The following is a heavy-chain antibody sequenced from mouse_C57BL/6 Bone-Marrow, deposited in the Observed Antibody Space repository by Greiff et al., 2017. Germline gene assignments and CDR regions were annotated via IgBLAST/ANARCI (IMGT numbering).Heavy chain of an antibody. V-gene: IGHV1-64*01. D-gene: IGHD2-4*01. Sequence: VQLQQPGAELVKPGASVQLSCKASGYTFTSYWMHWVKQRPGQGLEWIGMIHPNSGSTNYKEKFKSKATLTVDKSSRTAYMQLSSLTSEDSAVYYCARWGDYEDYWGQGTTLTDSS. CDR2: IHPNSGST. CDR1: GYTFTSYW. CDR3: ARWGDYEDY. J-gene: IGHJ2*01.